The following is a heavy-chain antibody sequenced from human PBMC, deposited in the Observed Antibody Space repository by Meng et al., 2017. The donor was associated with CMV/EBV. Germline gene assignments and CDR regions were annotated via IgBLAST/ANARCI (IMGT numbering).Heavy chain of an antibody. CDR3: ARDQGGWEAVVVPAAILGWGYYYYGMDV. D-gene: IGHD2-2*01. V-gene: IGHV3-48*04. CDR2: ISSSSSTI. J-gene: IGHJ6*02. Sequence: GESLKISCAASGFTFSSYSMNWVRQAPGKGLEWGSYISSSSSTIYYADSVKGRFTISRDNAKNSLYLQMNNLRAADTAVYYCARDQGGWEAVVVPAAILGWGYYYYGMDVWGQGTTVTVSS. CDR1: GFTFSSYS.